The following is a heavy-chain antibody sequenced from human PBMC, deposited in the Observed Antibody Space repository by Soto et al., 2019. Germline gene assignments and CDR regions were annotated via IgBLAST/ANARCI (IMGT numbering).Heavy chain of an antibody. J-gene: IGHJ4*02. Sequence: GASVKVSCKASGGTFSSYAISWVRQAPGQGLEWMGGIIPIFGTANYAQKFQGRVTITADESTSTAYMELSSLRSEDTAVYYCASPAAAGTFDYWGQGTLVTVSS. CDR2: IIPIFGTA. CDR1: GGTFSSYA. V-gene: IGHV1-69*13. D-gene: IGHD6-13*01. CDR3: ASPAAAGTFDY.